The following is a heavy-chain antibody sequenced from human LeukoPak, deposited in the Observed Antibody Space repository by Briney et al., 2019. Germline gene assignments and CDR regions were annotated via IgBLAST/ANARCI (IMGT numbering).Heavy chain of an antibody. V-gene: IGHV3-21*01. CDR1: GFTFSSYS. CDR3: AREGAAYYDISAFDI. CDR2: ISSSSSYI. J-gene: IGHJ3*02. D-gene: IGHD3-22*01. Sequence: GGSLRLSCAASGFTFSSYSMNWVRQAPGKGLEWVSSISSSSSYIYYADSVKGRFTISRDNAKNSLYLQMNSLRAEDTAVYYCAREGAAYYDISAFDIWGQGTMVTVSS.